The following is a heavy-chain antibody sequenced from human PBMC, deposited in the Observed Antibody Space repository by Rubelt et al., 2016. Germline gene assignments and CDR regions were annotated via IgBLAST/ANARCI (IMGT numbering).Heavy chain of an antibody. CDR2: INHSGST. CDR1: GGSFSGYY. Sequence: QVQLQQWGAGLLKPSETLSLTCAVYGGSFSGYYWSWIRQPPGKGLEWIGEINHSGSTNYNPSLKSRVTISVDTSKNQFSLKLSSVTAADTAVYYCARGPVGGNVGDYWGQGTWSPSPQ. D-gene: IGHD4-23*01. V-gene: IGHV4-34*01. CDR3: ARGPVGGNVGDY. J-gene: IGHJ4*02.